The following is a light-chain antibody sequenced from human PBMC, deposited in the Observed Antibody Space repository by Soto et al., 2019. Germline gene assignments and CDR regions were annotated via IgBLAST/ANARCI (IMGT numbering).Light chain of an antibody. J-gene: IGLJ3*02. V-gene: IGLV3-21*01. CDR3: QVWDISSGHVV. Sequence: SYELTQPPSVSVAPGKTASVACGGSNIGSKSVHWYHKKSGQAPGLVMYYDSDRPSGIPERYSGSNSGNTATLTISRVEAGDEADYYCQVWDISSGHVVFGGGTKLTVL. CDR2: YDS. CDR1: NIGSKS.